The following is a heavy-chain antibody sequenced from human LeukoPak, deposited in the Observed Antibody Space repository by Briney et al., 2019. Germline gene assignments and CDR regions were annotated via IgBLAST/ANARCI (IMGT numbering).Heavy chain of an antibody. CDR3: AGSTGPFDY. D-gene: IGHD2-2*01. CDR2: INHSGST. V-gene: IGHV4-34*01. J-gene: IGHJ4*02. Sequence: PSETLSLTCAVYGGSFSGYYWSWIRQPPGKGLEWIGEINHSGSTNYNPSLKSRVTISVDTSKNQFSLKLSSVTAADTAVYYCAGSTGPFDYWGQGTLVTVSP. CDR1: GGSFSGYY.